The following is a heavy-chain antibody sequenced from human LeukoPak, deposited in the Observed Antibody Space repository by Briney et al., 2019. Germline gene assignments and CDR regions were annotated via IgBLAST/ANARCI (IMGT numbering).Heavy chain of an antibody. CDR2: ISDDGNNE. CDR3: ARDLSRVAGAGLDY. CDR1: GFTLNSYA. Sequence: GRSLRLSYAASGFTLNSYAMHWVRQAPGKGLEWVAVISDDGNNEYYADSVKGRFTISRDNSRNTLSLQMNSLRGEDTAVYYCARDLSRVAGAGLDYWGQGTLVTVSS. J-gene: IGHJ4*02. V-gene: IGHV3-30*04. D-gene: IGHD6-13*01.